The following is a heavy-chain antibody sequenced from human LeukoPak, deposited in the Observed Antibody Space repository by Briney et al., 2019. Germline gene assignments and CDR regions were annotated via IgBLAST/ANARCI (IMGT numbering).Heavy chain of an antibody. CDR1: GFTLRSSA. CDR2: ICGSGGST. J-gene: IGHJ3*02. D-gene: IGHD1-26*01. Sequence: PGGSLRLSCAHSGFTLRSSAMRWVRQAPGKGLEWVSPICGSGGSTYYADSVKGRFSIARDNSKNTLYLQMNSLRAEDTAVYYCAKVLVGAKSPYAFDIWGQGTMVTVSS. V-gene: IGHV3-23*01. CDR3: AKVLVGAKSPYAFDI.